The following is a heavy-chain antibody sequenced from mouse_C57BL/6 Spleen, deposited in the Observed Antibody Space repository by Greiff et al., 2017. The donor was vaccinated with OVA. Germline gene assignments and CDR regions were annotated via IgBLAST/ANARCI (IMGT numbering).Heavy chain of an antibody. Sequence: VQRVESGAELVKPGASVKLSCKASGYTFTSYWMHWVKQRPGQGLEWIGMIHPNSGSTNYNEKFKSKATLTVDKSSSTAYMQLSSLTSEDSAVYYCALYGNYEEYYFDYWGQSTTLTVSS. CDR1: GYTFTSYW. D-gene: IGHD2-1*01. J-gene: IGHJ2*01. V-gene: IGHV1-64*01. CDR2: IHPNSGST. CDR3: ALYGNYEEYYFDY.